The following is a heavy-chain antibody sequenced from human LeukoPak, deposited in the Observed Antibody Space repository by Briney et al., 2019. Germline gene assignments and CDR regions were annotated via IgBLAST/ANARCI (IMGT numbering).Heavy chain of an antibody. CDR3: ARHPDPYSSVDY. D-gene: IGHD6-19*01. CDR1: GYSISSGYY. CDR2: IYHSGST. Sequence: SETLSPTCAVSGYSISSGYYWGWIRQPPGKGLEWIGSIYHSGSTYYNPSLKSRVTISVDTSKNQFSLKLSSVTAADTAVYYCARHPDPYSSVDYWGQGTLVTVSS. V-gene: IGHV4-38-2*01. J-gene: IGHJ4*02.